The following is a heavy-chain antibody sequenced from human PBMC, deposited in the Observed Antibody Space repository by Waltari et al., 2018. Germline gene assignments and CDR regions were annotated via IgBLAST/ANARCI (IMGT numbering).Heavy chain of an antibody. Sequence: EVQLVESGGGLVQPGGSLRLSCAASGFTFSSYWMSWVRQAPGKGVGWVAKIKEGGREKYYGDSVKGRFTNSRDNAKNSLYLQMNSLRAEDKAVYYCAREHSSGYLNWYFDLWGRGTLVTVSS. D-gene: IGHD3-22*01. CDR1: GFTFSSYW. CDR2: IKEGGREK. CDR3: AREHSSGYLNWYFDL. J-gene: IGHJ2*01. V-gene: IGHV3-7*01.